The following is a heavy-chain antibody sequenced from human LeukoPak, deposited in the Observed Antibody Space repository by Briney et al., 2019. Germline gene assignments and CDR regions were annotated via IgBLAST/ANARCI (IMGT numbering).Heavy chain of an antibody. D-gene: IGHD5-18*01. CDR3: AHRLRYSYGYDYFDY. Sequence: SGPTLVKPTQTLTLTCTFSGFSLSTSGVGVGWFRQPLGKALEWLALIYWDEDKRYSPSLKSRLTITKDTSKNQVVLTMTNMDPVDTATYYCAHRLRYSYGYDYFDYWGQGTLVTVSS. CDR1: GFSLSTSGVG. V-gene: IGHV2-5*02. CDR2: IYWDEDK. J-gene: IGHJ4*02.